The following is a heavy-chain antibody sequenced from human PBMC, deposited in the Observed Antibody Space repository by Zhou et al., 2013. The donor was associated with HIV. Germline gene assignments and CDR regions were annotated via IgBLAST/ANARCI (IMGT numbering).Heavy chain of an antibody. CDR1: GYTFTGYY. CDR3: ARVYSYTSTWYVVGY. V-gene: IGHV1-2*02. CDR2: INPNSGGT. D-gene: IGHD6-13*01. J-gene: IGHJ4*02. Sequence: QVQLVQSGAEVKKPGASVKVSCKASGYTFTGYYIHWLRQAPGQGLEWMGWINPNSGGTNYAQKFQGRVTMTRDTSISTAYMELSRLTSDDTAVYYCARVYSYTSTWYVVGYWGQGTLVTVCS.